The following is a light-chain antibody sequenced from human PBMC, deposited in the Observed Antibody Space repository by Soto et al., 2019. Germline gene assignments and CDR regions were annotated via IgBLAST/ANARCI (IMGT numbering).Light chain of an antibody. CDR2: EVT. CDR1: SSDVGFYNF. V-gene: IGLV2-8*01. Sequence: QSVLAQPPSASGSPGQSLTISCTGTSSDVGFYNFVSWYQQRPGKAPKLVIYEVTKRPSGVPDRFSGSKSGSTASLTVSDLQADDEADYYCASYAGTKLFVFGSGTKVTVL. CDR3: ASYAGTKLFV. J-gene: IGLJ1*01.